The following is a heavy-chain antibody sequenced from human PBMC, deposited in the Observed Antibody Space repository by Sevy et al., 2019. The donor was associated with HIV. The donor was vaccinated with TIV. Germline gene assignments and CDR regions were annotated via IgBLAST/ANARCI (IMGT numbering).Heavy chain of an antibody. V-gene: IGHV4-39*01. Sequence: SETLSLTCTVSGGSISSSSYYWGWIRQPPGKGLEWIGSIYYSGSTYYNPSLKSRVTISVDTSKNQFSLKLSSVTAADTAVYYGARLGINSSGYYYDYYYGMDVWGQGTTVTVSS. CDR1: GGSISSSSYY. J-gene: IGHJ6*02. D-gene: IGHD3-22*01. CDR2: IYYSGST. CDR3: ARLGINSSGYYYDYYYGMDV.